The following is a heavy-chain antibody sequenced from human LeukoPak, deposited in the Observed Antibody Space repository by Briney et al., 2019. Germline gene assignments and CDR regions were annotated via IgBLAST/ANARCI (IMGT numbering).Heavy chain of an antibody. CDR1: GFTFSSYE. CDR3: ARDPPYGDIDY. CDR2: ISTSGTTI. V-gene: IGHV3-48*03. Sequence: GGSLRLSCAVSGFTFSSYEMNWVRQAPGKGLEWVSYISTSGTTIYYADSVKGRFTISRDNAKNSLYLQMNSLRAEDTALYFCARDPPYGDIDYWGQGTLVTVSS. D-gene: IGHD4-17*01. J-gene: IGHJ4*02.